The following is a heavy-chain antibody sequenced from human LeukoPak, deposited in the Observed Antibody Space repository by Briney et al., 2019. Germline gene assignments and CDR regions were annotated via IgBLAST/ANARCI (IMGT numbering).Heavy chain of an antibody. D-gene: IGHD2-8*02. CDR2: IYYSGST. CDR3: ASWSYYMDV. J-gene: IGHJ6*03. CDR1: GGSISSYY. Sequence: PSETLSLTCTVSGGSISSYYWSWIRQPPGKGLEWIGYIYYSGSTNYNPSLKSRVTISVDTSKNQFSLKLSSETAADTAVYYCASWSYYMDVWGKGTTVTVSS. V-gene: IGHV4-59*01.